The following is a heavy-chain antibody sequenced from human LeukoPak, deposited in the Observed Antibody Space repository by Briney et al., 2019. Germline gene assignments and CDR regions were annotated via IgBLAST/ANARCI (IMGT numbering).Heavy chain of an antibody. V-gene: IGHV4-34*01. CDR3: ARHRVVRGVIIKGRGGIYFDY. J-gene: IGHJ4*02. CDR2: INHSGST. Sequence: LSETLSLTCAVYGGSFSGYYWSWIRQPPGKGLEWIGEINHSGSTNYNPSLKSRVTISVDTSKNQFSLKLSSVTAADTAVYYCARHRVVRGVIIKGRGGIYFDYWGQGTLVTVSS. D-gene: IGHD3-10*01. CDR1: GGSFSGYY.